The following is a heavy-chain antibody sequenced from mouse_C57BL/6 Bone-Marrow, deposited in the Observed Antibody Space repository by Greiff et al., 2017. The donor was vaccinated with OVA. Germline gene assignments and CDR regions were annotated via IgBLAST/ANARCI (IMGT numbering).Heavy chain of an antibody. CDR1: GFTFSSYA. Sequence: VQLKESGGGLVKPGGSLKLSCAASGFTFSSYAMSWVRQTPEKRLEWVATISDGGSYTYYPDNVKGRFTISRDNAKNNLYLQMSHLKSEDTAMYYCARDGVITTVVAHFDYWGQGTTLTVSS. J-gene: IGHJ2*01. D-gene: IGHD1-1*01. CDR3: ARDGVITTVVAHFDY. CDR2: ISDGGSYT. V-gene: IGHV5-4*01.